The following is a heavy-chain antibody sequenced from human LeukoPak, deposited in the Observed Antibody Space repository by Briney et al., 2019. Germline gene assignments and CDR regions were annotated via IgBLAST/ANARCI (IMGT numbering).Heavy chain of an antibody. V-gene: IGHV3-23*01. Sequence: GGSLRLSCTASGFTFSTYAMSWVRQAPGKGLEWVSVISGSGDSTYYADPVKGRLTTSRDNSKNTLYLQMNSLRAEDTAVYYCAKARTRSENYYDSSGCFDYWGQGTLVTVSS. D-gene: IGHD3-22*01. CDR1: GFTFSTYA. CDR3: AKARTRSENYYDSSGCFDY. J-gene: IGHJ4*02. CDR2: ISGSGDST.